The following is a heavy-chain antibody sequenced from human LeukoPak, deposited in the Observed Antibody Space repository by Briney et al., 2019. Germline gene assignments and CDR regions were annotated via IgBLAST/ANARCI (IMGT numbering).Heavy chain of an antibody. CDR2: IYSGGFT. D-gene: IGHD1-26*01. V-gene: IGHV3-66*01. CDR1: GFNITSNY. Sequence: GGSLRLSCAASGFNITSNYMNWVRQAPGKGLEWVAIIYSGGFTYYRDSVKGRFTISRDNSKNTLYLLMNSLRAEDTAVFYCAKASSMGSYAYYAMDVWGQGTTVTVSS. CDR3: AKASSMGSYAYYAMDV. J-gene: IGHJ6*02.